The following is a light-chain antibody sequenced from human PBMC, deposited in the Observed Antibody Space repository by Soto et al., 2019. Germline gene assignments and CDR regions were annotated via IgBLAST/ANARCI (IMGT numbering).Light chain of an antibody. J-gene: IGLJ3*02. CDR1: SSDVDDYKY. V-gene: IGLV2-14*01. CDR2: EVT. Sequence: QSVLTQPASVSGSPGQSITISCTGTSSDVDDYKYVSWYQQHPGKAPKLMIYEVTNRPSGVSNRFSGSKSGNTASLTISGLQAEDEADYYCSSFTRSSTWVFGGGTKLTVL. CDR3: SSFTRSSTWV.